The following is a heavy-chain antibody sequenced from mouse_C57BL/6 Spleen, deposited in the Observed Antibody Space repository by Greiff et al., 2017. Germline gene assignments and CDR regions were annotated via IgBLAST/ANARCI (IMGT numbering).Heavy chain of an antibody. Sequence: QVQLQQSGAELVKPGASVKLSCKASGYTFTSYWMHWVQQRPGQGLEWIGMIHPNSGSTNYNEKFKSKATLTVDKSSSTAYMQLSSLTSEDSAVYYCARSYYGSLYYYAMDYWGQGTSVTVSS. J-gene: IGHJ4*01. V-gene: IGHV1-64*01. CDR3: ARSYYGSLYYYAMDY. D-gene: IGHD1-1*01. CDR2: IHPNSGST. CDR1: GYTFTSYW.